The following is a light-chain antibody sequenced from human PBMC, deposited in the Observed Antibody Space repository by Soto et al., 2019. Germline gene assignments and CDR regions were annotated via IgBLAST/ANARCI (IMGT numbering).Light chain of an antibody. CDR3: QQFGSSPLFT. V-gene: IGKV3-20*01. CDR2: GAS. Sequence: EIMLTQSPGTLSLCPGERATLSCRASQSVSSSYLAWYQQKPGQAPRLLIYGASSRATGIPDRFSGSGSGTDFTLTISRLEPEDFGVYYCQQFGSSPLFTFGPGTKVDVK. CDR1: QSVSSSY. J-gene: IGKJ3*01.